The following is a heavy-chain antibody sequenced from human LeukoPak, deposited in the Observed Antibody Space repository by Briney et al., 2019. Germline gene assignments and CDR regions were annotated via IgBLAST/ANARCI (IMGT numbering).Heavy chain of an antibody. CDR3: ARAYVGSSGWGAIDY. J-gene: IGHJ4*02. CDR2: IIPIFGTA. Sequence: GASVKVSCKASGGTFSSYAISWVRQAPGQGLVWMGGIIPIFGTANYAQKFQGRVTITADESTSTAYMEQSSLRSEDTAVYYCARAYVGSSGWGAIDYWGQGTLVTVSS. V-gene: IGHV1-69*13. CDR1: GGTFSSYA. D-gene: IGHD6-19*01.